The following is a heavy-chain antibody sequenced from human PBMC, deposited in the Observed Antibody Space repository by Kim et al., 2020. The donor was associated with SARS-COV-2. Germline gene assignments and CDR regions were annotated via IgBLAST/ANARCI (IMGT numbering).Heavy chain of an antibody. CDR2: IIPILGIA. D-gene: IGHD3-10*01. Sequence: SVKVSCKASGGTFSSYAISWVRQAPGQGLEWMGRIIPILGIANYAQKFQGRVTITADKSTSTAYMELSSLRSEDTAVYYCARDLLQLTMVRGVPFDYWGQGTLVTVSS. J-gene: IGHJ4*02. CDR1: GGTFSSYA. V-gene: IGHV1-69*04. CDR3: ARDLLQLTMVRGVPFDY.